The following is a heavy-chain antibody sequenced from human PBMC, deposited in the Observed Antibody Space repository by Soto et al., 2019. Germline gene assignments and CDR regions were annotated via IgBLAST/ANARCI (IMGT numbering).Heavy chain of an antibody. J-gene: IGHJ2*01. CDR2: INHSGST. Sequence: QVQLQQWGAVLLKPSETLSLTCAVYGGSFSGYYCSGIRKHPRKGLEWIVEINHSGSTNYNPPRKSRVTISVDTSKTQFGLKLSSVTAAGTAVSYGASRSGPGYFALWGRGPLVPVSS. CDR3: ASRSGPGYFAL. CDR1: GGSFSGYY. V-gene: IGHV4-34*01. D-gene: IGHD6-25*01.